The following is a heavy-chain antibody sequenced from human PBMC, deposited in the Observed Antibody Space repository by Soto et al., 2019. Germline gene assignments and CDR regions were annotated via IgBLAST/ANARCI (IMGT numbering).Heavy chain of an antibody. CDR3: GRDRGADYNWNYARYGRYV. CDR2: IYYSGRT. Sequence: SETLSLTCTVSGGSVSSGSYYWSWVRQPPGKGLEWIGYIYYSGRTNYNPSLKSRVTISVDKSKNPFSLKLCSVTAADTAVYYGGRDRGADYNWNYARYGRYVWGLGTTVTVS. CDR1: GGSVSSGSYY. V-gene: IGHV4-61*01. J-gene: IGHJ6*02. D-gene: IGHD1-7*01.